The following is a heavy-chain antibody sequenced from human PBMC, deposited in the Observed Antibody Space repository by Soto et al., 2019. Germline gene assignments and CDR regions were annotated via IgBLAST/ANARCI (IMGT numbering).Heavy chain of an antibody. CDR2: IIPIFGTA. Sequence: QVQLVQSGAEVKKPGSSVKVSCKASGGTFSSYSSSRVRQAPGQGLEWMGGIIPIFGTANYAQKFQGRVTITADESTSTAYIELSSLRSEDTAVYYCARDDGTGPGRAFDIWGQGTMVTVSS. D-gene: IGHD3-10*01. CDR1: GGTFSSYS. J-gene: IGHJ3*02. V-gene: IGHV1-69*01. CDR3: ARDDGTGPGRAFDI.